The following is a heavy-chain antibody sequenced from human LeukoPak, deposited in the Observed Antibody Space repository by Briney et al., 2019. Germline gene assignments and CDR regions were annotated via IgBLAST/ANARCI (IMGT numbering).Heavy chain of an antibody. D-gene: IGHD5-12*01. V-gene: IGHV3-23*01. J-gene: IGHJ4*02. CDR2: ISGSGGST. CDR1: GFTFSSYA. CDR3: AKDRARGATAYYFDY. Sequence: GGSLRLSCAASGFTFSSYAMSWVRQAPGKGLEWVAAISGSGGSTYYADSVKGRFTISRDNSKNTLYLQMNSLRAEDTAVYYCAKDRARGATAYYFDYWGQGTLVTVSS.